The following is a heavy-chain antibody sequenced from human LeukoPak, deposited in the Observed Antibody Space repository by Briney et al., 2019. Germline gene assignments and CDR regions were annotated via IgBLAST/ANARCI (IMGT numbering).Heavy chain of an antibody. D-gene: IGHD5-24*01. CDR1: GFSFSSYT. CDR2: ISTSGNSM. CDR3: ARVVRGDAYNYNY. J-gene: IGHJ4*02. Sequence: GGSLRLSCAASGFSFSSYTMNWVRQAPGKGLEWVSSISTSGNSMYHADSVKGRFTTSRDNARNSLYLQMNSLRAEDTAVYYCARVVRGDAYNYNYWGRGTLVTVSS. V-gene: IGHV3-21*01.